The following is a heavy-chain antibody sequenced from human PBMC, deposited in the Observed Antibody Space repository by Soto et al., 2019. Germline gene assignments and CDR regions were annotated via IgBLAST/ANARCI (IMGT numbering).Heavy chain of an antibody. V-gene: IGHV4-30-4*01. CDR2: IYYSGST. D-gene: IGHD6-13*01. J-gene: IGHJ5*02. CDR1: GGSISSGDYY. CDR3: ARSELRYSSNQNWFDP. Sequence: SETLSLTCTVSGGSISSGDYYWSWIRQPPGKGLEWIGYIYYSGSTYYNPSLKSRVTISVDKSKNQFSLKLSSVTAADTAVYYCARSELRYSSNQNWFDPWGQGTLVTVSS.